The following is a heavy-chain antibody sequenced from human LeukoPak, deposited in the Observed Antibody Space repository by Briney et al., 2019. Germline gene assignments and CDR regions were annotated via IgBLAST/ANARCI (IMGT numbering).Heavy chain of an antibody. J-gene: IGHJ2*01. CDR3: ARSGEMATAHWFFDL. CDR1: GGTFSNYA. Sequence: SVKVSCKASGGTFSNYAINWVRQAPGQGLEWMGGIIPIFGTANYAQNFQGRVTITADESTTTAYLELSGLRSEDTAVYYCARSGEMATAHWFFDLWGRGTLVTVSS. D-gene: IGHD5-24*01. V-gene: IGHV1-69*01. CDR2: IIPIFGTA.